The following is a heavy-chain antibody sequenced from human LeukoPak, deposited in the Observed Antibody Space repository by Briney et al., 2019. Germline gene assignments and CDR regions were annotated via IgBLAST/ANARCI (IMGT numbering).Heavy chain of an antibody. CDR3: ARFSKLSQGFDY. CDR2: IYSGGST. V-gene: IGHV3-53*01. Sequence: GGSLRLSCAASGFTVSSNYMSWVRQAPGKGLEWVSVIYSGGSTYYAGSVKGRFTISRDNSKNTLYLQMNSLRAEDTAVYYCARFSKLSQGFDYWGQGTLVTVSS. D-gene: IGHD3-16*02. CDR1: GFTVSSNY. J-gene: IGHJ4*02.